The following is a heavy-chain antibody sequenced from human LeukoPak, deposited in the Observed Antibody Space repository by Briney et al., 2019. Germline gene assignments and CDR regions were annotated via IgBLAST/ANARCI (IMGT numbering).Heavy chain of an antibody. CDR3: ARDHGRGSSSFYSWGGGTYYFDY. V-gene: IGHV3-30*04. CDR2: ISFDGSNK. CDR1: GFTFSSHA. J-gene: IGHJ4*02. D-gene: IGHD6-6*01. Sequence: GGSLRLSCAASGFTFSSHAMHWVRQAPGKGLEWVVVISFDGSNKYYADSVKGRFTISRDNSRNTLYLQMNSLRAEDTAVYYCARDHGRGSSSFYSWGGGTYYFDYWGQGTLVTVSS.